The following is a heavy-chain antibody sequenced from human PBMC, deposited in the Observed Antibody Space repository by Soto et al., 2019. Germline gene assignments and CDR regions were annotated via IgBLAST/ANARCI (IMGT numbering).Heavy chain of an antibody. CDR3: ARTSPITMVRGADYYYCGMDV. Sequence: SETLSLTCTVSGGSISSGGYYWSWIRQHPGKGLEWIGYIYYSGSTYYNPSLKSRVTISVDTSKNQFSLKLSSVTAADTAVYYCARTSPITMVRGADYYYCGMDVWGQGTTVTVSS. V-gene: IGHV4-31*03. CDR1: GGSISSGGYY. J-gene: IGHJ6*02. CDR2: IYYSGST. D-gene: IGHD3-10*01.